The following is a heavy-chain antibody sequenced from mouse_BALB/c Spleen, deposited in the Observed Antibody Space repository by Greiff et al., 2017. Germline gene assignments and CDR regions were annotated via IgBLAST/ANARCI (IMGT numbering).Heavy chain of an antibody. CDR1: GYTFSSYC. CDR2: ILPGSGST. CDR3: ATWGWLHHWYFDV. Sequence: VQLQQSGAELMKPGASVKISCKATGYTFSSYCIEWVKQRPGHGLQWIGEILPGSGSTNYNEKFKGKATFTSDTSSNTAYLQLSSLTSEDSAVYYCATWGWLHHWYFDVWGEGTPVTVSS. D-gene: IGHD2-3*01. J-gene: IGHJ1*01. V-gene: IGHV1-9*01.